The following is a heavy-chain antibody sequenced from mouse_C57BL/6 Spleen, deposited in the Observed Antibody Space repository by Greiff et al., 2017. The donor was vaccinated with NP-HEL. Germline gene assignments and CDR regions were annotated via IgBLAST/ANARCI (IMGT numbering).Heavy chain of an antibody. Sequence: VQLMESGAELVRPGTSVKVSCKASGYAFTNYLIEWVKQRPGQGLEWIGVINPGSGGTNYNEKFKGKATLTADKSSSTAYMQLSSLTSEDSAVYFCARNYYGYDEVWFAYWGQGTLVTVSA. V-gene: IGHV1-54*01. CDR2: INPGSGGT. J-gene: IGHJ3*01. CDR3: ARNYYGYDEVWFAY. D-gene: IGHD2-2*01. CDR1: GYAFTNYL.